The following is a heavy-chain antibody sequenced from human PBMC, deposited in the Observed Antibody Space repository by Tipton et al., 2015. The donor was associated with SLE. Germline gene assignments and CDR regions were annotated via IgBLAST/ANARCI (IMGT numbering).Heavy chain of an antibody. CDR2: INSTGST. J-gene: IGHJ4*02. CDR1: SGSITSGSYY. Sequence: TLSLTCTVSSGSITSGSYYWTWIRQPAGKGLEWIGHINSTGSTNYNPSLKSRVTISVDTSKNQFSLKLSSVTAADTAVYYCARHCSSSTCNMGAFDFWGQGTLVTVSS. V-gene: IGHV4-61*09. CDR3: ARHCSSSTCNMGAFDF. D-gene: IGHD2-2*02.